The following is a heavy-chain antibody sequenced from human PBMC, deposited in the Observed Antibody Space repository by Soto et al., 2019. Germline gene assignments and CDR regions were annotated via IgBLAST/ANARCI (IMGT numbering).Heavy chain of an antibody. CDR1: GFTFSSYS. J-gene: IGHJ6*02. CDR2: INSDGSST. CDR3: AVRALWFGELLFDMDV. D-gene: IGHD3-10*01. Sequence: TGGSLRLSCAASGFTFSSYSMNWVRQAPGKGLVWVSRINSDGSSTSYADSVKGRFTISRDNAKNTLYLQMNSLRAEDTAVYYCAVRALWFGELLFDMDVWGQGTTVTV. V-gene: IGHV3-74*01.